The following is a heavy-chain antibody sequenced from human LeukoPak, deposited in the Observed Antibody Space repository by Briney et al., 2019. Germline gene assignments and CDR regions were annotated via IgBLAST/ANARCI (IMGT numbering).Heavy chain of an antibody. CDR1: GYTFTGYY. J-gene: IGHJ4*02. CDR3: ARVVMVRGVTEHIDY. V-gene: IGHV1-2*02. CDR2: INPSSGGT. D-gene: IGHD3-10*01. Sequence: GASVKVSCKASGYTFTGYYMHRVRQAPGQGLEWMGWINPSSGGTNYAQKFQGRVTMTRDTSISTAYMELSRLRSDDTAVYYCARVVMVRGVTEHIDYWGQGTLVTVSS.